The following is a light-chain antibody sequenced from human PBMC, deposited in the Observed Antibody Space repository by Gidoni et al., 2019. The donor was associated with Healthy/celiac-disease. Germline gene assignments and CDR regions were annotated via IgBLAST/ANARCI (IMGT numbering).Light chain of an antibody. J-gene: IGKJ4*01. CDR3: QQYYSYPLT. V-gene: IGKV1-8*01. Sequence: AIRMTQSPSSFSASTGDRVTITCLASQVISSYLAWYQQKPGKAPKLLIYAASTLQSGVPSRFSGSGSGTDFTLTISCLQSEDFATYYCQQYYSYPLTFGGGTKVEIK. CDR2: AAS. CDR1: QVISSY.